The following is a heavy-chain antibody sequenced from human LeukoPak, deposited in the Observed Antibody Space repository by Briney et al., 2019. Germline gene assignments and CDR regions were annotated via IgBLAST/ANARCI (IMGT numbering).Heavy chain of an antibody. J-gene: IGHJ3*02. CDR1: GFIFNNYW. CDR2: IKQDGSEK. D-gene: IGHD6-6*01. V-gene: IGHV3-7*01. CDR3: ARAGGAARPNAFDI. Sequence: GGSLRLSCAASGFIFNNYWMSWVRQAPGKGLEWVANIKQDGSEKYYVDSVKGRFTISRDNAKDSLYLQMNSLRAEDTAVYYCARAGGAARPNAFDIWGQGTMVTVSS.